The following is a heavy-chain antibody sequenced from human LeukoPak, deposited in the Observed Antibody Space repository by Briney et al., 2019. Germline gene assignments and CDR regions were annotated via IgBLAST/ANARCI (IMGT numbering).Heavy chain of an antibody. Sequence: RGSLRLSCAASGFTFSSYAMSWVRQAPGKRLEWVSTISASGGSTYYADSVKGRFTISRDNSKNTLYLQMNSLRAEDTAVYYCAKDGGDYGFFDYWGQGTLVTVSS. CDR3: AKDGGDYGFFDY. D-gene: IGHD4-17*01. J-gene: IGHJ4*02. CDR2: ISASGGST. V-gene: IGHV3-23*01. CDR1: GFTFSSYA.